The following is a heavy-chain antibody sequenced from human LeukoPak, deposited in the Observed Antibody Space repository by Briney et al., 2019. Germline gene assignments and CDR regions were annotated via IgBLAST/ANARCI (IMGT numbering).Heavy chain of an antibody. V-gene: IGHV1-24*01. D-gene: IGHD4-17*01. CDR3: ARDVVYGDYVAPRAFDI. CDR1: GYTLTELS. Sequence: ASVKVSCKVSGYTLTELSMHWVRQAPGKGLEWMGGFDPEDGETIYAQKFQGRVTMTEDTSTDTAYMELSSLRSEDTAVYYCARDVVYGDYVAPRAFDIWGQGTMVTVSS. CDR2: FDPEDGET. J-gene: IGHJ3*02.